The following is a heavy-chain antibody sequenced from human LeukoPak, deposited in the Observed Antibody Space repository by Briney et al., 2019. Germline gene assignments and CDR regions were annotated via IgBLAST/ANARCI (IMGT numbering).Heavy chain of an antibody. Sequence: GGSLRLSCAASGFTFSSYEMNWVRQAPGKGLEWVSYISSSGSTIYYADSVKGRFTISRDNAKNSLYLQMNSLRAEDTAVYYCARERVAGDSSGYYPPSGFDYWGQGTLVTVSS. CDR3: ARERVAGDSSGYYPPSGFDY. V-gene: IGHV3-48*03. D-gene: IGHD3-22*01. CDR1: GFTFSSYE. J-gene: IGHJ4*02. CDR2: ISSSGSTI.